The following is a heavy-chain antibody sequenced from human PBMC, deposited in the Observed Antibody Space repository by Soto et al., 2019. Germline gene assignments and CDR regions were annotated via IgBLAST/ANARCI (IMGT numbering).Heavy chain of an antibody. CDR3: ASPPATVTTRYYYYMDV. CDR2: IYYSGTT. D-gene: IGHD4-17*01. CDR1: GGSIGTSNYY. V-gene: IGHV4-39*01. J-gene: IGHJ6*03. Sequence: QLQLQESGPGLVKPSETLSLTCTVSGGSIGTSNYYWGWIRQPPGKGLEWIGSIYYSGTTYYNPSLKSRVTLSVDTSKNQFSLKLSSVTAADTAVYFCASPPATVTTRYYYYMDVWGKGTTVTVSS.